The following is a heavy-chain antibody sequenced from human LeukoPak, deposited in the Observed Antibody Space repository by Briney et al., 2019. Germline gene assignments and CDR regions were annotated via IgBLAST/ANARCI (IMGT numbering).Heavy chain of an antibody. CDR1: GYSFTSYW. CDR2: IYPGDSDT. V-gene: IGHV5-51*01. Sequence: GESLKICCKGSGYSFTSYWIGWVRQMPGKGLEWMGIIYPGDSDTRYSPSFQGQVTISADKSICTAYLQWSSLKASDTAMYYCARIYGYSWNDGNDAFDIWGQGTMVTVSS. CDR3: ARIYGYSWNDGNDAFDI. J-gene: IGHJ3*02. D-gene: IGHD1-1*01.